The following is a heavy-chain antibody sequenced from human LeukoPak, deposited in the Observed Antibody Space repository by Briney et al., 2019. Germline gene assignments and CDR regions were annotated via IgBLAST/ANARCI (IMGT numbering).Heavy chain of an antibody. CDR1: GYTFTSYG. D-gene: IGHD3-3*01. CDR2: ISAYNGNT. J-gene: IGHJ3*02. V-gene: IGHV1-18*01. CDR3: ARDRHYDFWSGYYRGDAFDI. Sequence: ASVKVSCKASGYTFTSYGISWVRQAPGQGLEWMGWISAYNGNTNYAQKLQGRVTMTTDTSTSTAYMELRSLRSDDTAVYYCARDRHYDFWSGYYRGDAFDIWGQGTMVTVSS.